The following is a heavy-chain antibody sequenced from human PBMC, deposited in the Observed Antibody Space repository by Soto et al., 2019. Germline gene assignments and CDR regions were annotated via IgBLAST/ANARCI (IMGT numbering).Heavy chain of an antibody. CDR2: INAGNGNT. Sequence: ASVKVSCKASGYTFTSYAMHWVRQAPGQRLEWMGWINAGNGNTKYSQKFQGRVTITRDTSASTAYMELSSMRSEDTAVYYCARGALRYFDWAYWGQGTLVTSPQ. D-gene: IGHD3-9*01. J-gene: IGHJ4*02. CDR1: GYTFTSYA. CDR3: ARGALRYFDWAY. V-gene: IGHV1-3*01.